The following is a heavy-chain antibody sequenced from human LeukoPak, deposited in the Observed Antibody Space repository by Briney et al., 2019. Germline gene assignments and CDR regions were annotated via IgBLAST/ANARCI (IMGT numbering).Heavy chain of an antibody. CDR3: ARSCSAYYFDY. CDR2: IYSGGST. V-gene: IGHV3-53*01. D-gene: IGHD2-21*01. CDR1: GFTVSSNY. J-gene: IGHJ4*02. Sequence: PGGSLRLSCAASGFTVSSNYMSWVRQAPGKGLEWVSVIYSGGSTYYADSVKGRFTISRDNSKNTLYLQMNSLRAEDTAVYYCARSCSAYYFDYWGQGTLVTVSS.